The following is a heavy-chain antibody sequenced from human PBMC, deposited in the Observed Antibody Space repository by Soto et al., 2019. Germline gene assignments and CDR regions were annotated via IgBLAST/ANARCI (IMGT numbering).Heavy chain of an antibody. CDR2: AKQDGSAK. CDR1: GFTFTTYH. J-gene: IGHJ4*02. D-gene: IGHD3-3*01. CDR3: ERWRGQQSEVDC. Sequence: EVQLVESGGGLAQPGGSLRLSCAAAGFTFTTYHMSWVRQAPGKGLEWVASAKQDGSAKDYVDSVKGRFTISRDNAKNSVYRQMNSLRAEDTAVYYCERWRGQQSEVDCWGQGTLVTVSS. V-gene: IGHV3-7*01.